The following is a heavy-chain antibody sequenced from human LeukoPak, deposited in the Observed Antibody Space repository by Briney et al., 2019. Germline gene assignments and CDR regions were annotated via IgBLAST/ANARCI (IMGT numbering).Heavy chain of an antibody. CDR1: GFTVSNNY. CDR2: ISGSGGST. D-gene: IGHD3-10*01. V-gene: IGHV3-23*01. J-gene: IGHJ4*02. CDR3: AKDYHGSGSSLYYFDY. Sequence: GGSLRLSCAASGFTVSNNYINWVRQAPGKGLEWVSAISGSGGSTYYADSVKGRFTISRDNSKNTLYLQMNSLRAEDTAVYYCAKDYHGSGSSLYYFDYWGQGTLVTVSS.